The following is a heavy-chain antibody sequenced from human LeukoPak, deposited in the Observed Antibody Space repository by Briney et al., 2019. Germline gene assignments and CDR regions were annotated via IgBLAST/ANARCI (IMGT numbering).Heavy chain of an antibody. J-gene: IGHJ4*02. CDR3: ARNKGYGDYVADY. CDR2: INPNTGGT. CDR1: GYTFTGYN. D-gene: IGHD4-17*01. V-gene: IGHV1-2*02. Sequence: GASVKVSCKASGYTFTGYNLQWVRQAPGQGLEWMGWINPNTGGTNYAQKFQARVTMTRDTSISTAYMELSSLRSDDTAVYYCARNKGYGDYVADYWGQGTLVTVSS.